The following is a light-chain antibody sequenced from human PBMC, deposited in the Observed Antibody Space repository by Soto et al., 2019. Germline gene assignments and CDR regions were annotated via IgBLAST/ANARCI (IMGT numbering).Light chain of an antibody. CDR3: QQYETFSGT. Sequence: DIQMTQSPSSLSASVGDRVTITCRASQSISSYLNWYQQKPGKAPKLLIYHASTLESGVPSRFSGSGSGAKFTLTIASLQPDDFATYYCQQYETFSGTFGPGTKVDIK. J-gene: IGKJ1*01. CDR2: HAS. V-gene: IGKV1-5*01. CDR1: QSISSY.